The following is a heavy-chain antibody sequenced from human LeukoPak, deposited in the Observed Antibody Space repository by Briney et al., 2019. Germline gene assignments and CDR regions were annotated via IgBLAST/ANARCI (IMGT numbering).Heavy chain of an antibody. J-gene: IGHJ5*02. CDR2: ISSSGSTI. Sequence: GGSLRLSCAASGFTFSDYYMSWIRQAPGKGLEWVSYISSSGSTIYYADSVKGRFTISRDNAKNSLYLQMNSLRAEDTALYYCAKDKTYSSATGWFDPWGQGTLVTVSS. CDR3: AKDKTYSSATGWFDP. D-gene: IGHD6-19*01. CDR1: GFTFSDYY. V-gene: IGHV3-11*01.